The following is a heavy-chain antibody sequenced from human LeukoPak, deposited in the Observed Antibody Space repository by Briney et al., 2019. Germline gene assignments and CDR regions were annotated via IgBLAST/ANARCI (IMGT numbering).Heavy chain of an antibody. CDR2: ISSGSSTT. J-gene: IGHJ4*02. CDR1: GFTFSNAW. V-gene: IGHV3-48*02. CDR3: ARGRGLTLSYHYFDY. D-gene: IGHD3-10*01. Sequence: GGSLRLSCAASGFTFSNAWMSWVRQAPGRGLEWVSYISSGSSTTYYADSVKGRFTISRDNAKNSLYLQVNSLRDEDTAVYYCARGRGLTLSYHYFDYWGQGTLVTVSS.